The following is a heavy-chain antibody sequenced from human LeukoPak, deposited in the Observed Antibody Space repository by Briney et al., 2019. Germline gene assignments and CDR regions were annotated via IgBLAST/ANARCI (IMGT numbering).Heavy chain of an antibody. CDR1: GYTFTSYD. V-gene: IGHV1-8*02. J-gene: IGHJ3*02. CDR2: MNPSSGNT. Sequence: GASVKVSCKASGYTFTSYDINWVRQGTGQGLEWLGWMNPSSGNTGYAQKFQGRVTMTRDTSISTAYMELSSLRSEDTAVYYCASSSGSYGDAFDIWGQGTMVTVSS. D-gene: IGHD1-26*01. CDR3: ASSSGSYGDAFDI.